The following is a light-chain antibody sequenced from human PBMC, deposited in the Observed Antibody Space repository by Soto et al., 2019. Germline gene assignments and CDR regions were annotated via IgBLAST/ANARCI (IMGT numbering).Light chain of an antibody. CDR3: QQYNSYPLT. J-gene: IGKJ4*01. CDR1: QSISSW. V-gene: IGKV1-5*01. CDR2: DAS. Sequence: DIKMTQSPFTLSASVGDRVTITCRASQSISSWLAWYHQTPGKAPKLLIFDASSLESGVPSRFSGSGSGTEFTLTISSLQPDDFGTYFCQQYNSYPLTFGGGTNVDI.